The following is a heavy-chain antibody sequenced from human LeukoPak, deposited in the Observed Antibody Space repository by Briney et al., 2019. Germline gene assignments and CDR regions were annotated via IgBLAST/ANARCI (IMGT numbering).Heavy chain of an antibody. CDR2: ISGSGGST. CDR1: GFTFSSYD. Sequence: GGSLRLSCAAYGFTFSSYDMHWVRQAPGKGLEWVSAISGSGGSTYYADSVEGRFTISRDNSKNTLYLQMNSLRAEDTAVYYCAKVGTFFYDSSAFEGYWGQGTLVTVSS. J-gene: IGHJ4*02. V-gene: IGHV3-23*01. D-gene: IGHD3-22*01. CDR3: AKVGTFFYDSSAFEGY.